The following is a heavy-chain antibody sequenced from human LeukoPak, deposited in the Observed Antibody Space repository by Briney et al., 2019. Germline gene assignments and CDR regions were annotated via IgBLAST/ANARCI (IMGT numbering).Heavy chain of an antibody. D-gene: IGHD3-22*01. Sequence: GSLRLSCAASGFTFSSSSMHWVRQAPGKGLEWIGEINHSGSTNYNPSLKSRVTISVDTSKNQFSLKLSSVTAADTAVYYCATGSGLGDYWGQGTLVAVSS. CDR1: GFTFSSSS. CDR2: INHSGST. J-gene: IGHJ4*02. V-gene: IGHV4-34*08. CDR3: ATGSGLGDY.